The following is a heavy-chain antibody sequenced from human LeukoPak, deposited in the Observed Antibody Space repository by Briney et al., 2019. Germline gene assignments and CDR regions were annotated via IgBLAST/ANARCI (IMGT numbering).Heavy chain of an antibody. CDR2: ISSGSSYI. J-gene: IGHJ3*02. Sequence: GGSLRLSCTVSGLTFSSYTMNWVRQAPGKGLVWDSSISSGSSYIYYADSLKGRFTISRDNAKNSLYLQMNSLRAEDTAVYYCARDRRVTTVTTNDAFDIWGQGTMVTVSS. CDR1: GLTFSSYT. CDR3: ARDRRVTTVTTNDAFDI. V-gene: IGHV3-21*01. D-gene: IGHD4-11*01.